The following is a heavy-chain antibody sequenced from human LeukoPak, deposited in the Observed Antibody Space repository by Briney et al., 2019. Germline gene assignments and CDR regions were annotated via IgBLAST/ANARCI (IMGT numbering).Heavy chain of an antibody. D-gene: IGHD2-2*01. J-gene: IGHJ6*04. CDR1: GFTFSSYW. Sequence: GGSLRLSCAATGFTFSSYWMSWVRQAPGKGLEWVANIKQDGSEKYYVDSVKGRFTISRENAKNSLYLQMNSLRAGDTAVYYCARGRATSSGPRGMDVWGKGTTVTVSS. CDR2: IKQDGSEK. CDR3: ARGRATSSGPRGMDV. V-gene: IGHV3-7*01.